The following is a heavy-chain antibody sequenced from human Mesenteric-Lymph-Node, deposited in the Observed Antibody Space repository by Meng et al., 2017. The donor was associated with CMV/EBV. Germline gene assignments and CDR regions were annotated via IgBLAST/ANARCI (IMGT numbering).Heavy chain of an antibody. CDR3: GRDLRFLGRSNGMDV. CDR1: GYTFTSYD. V-gene: IGHV1-2*02. Sequence: ASVKVSCKASGYTFTSYDINWVRQATGQGLEWMGWINPNSGGTNYAQKFQGRVTMTRDTSISTAYMELSRLRSDDTAVYYCGRDLRFLGRSNGMDVWGQGTTVTVSS. J-gene: IGHJ6*02. CDR2: INPNSGGT. D-gene: IGHD3-3*01.